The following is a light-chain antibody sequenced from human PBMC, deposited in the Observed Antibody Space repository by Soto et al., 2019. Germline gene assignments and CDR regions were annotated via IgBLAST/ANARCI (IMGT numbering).Light chain of an antibody. J-gene: IGKJ1*01. CDR1: QSVSSSY. V-gene: IGKV3-20*01. CDR3: HHYGSSLWT. CDR2: GAS. Sequence: EIVLTQSPGTLSLSPGERATLSCRASQSVSSSYLAWYQQKPGQAPRLLIYGASSRATDIPDRFSGSGSGTDFTLTISRLEPEDFAVYYCHHYGSSLWTFGQGTKVEIK.